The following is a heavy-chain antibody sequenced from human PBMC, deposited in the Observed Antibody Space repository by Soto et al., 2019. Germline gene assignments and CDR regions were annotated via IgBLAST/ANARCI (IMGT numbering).Heavy chain of an antibody. CDR3: AREEARKIFAYYGMDV. CDR2: INPNSGGT. Sequence: ASVKVSCKASGYTFTGYYMHWVRQAPGQGLEWMGWINPNSGGTNYAQKFQGRVTMTRDTSISTAYMELSRLRSDDTAVYYCAREEARKIFAYYGMDVWGQGTTVTVSS. D-gene: IGHD3-3*01. J-gene: IGHJ6*02. V-gene: IGHV1-2*02. CDR1: GYTFTGYY.